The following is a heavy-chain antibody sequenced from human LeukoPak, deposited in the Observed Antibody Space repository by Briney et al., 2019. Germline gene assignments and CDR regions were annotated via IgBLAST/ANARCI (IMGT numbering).Heavy chain of an antibody. CDR3: AKAGYINYYAYYYMDV. CDR2: IWNDGSDE. D-gene: IGHD3-9*01. V-gene: IGHV3-33*06. J-gene: IGHJ6*03. Sequence: GGSLRLSCAASAFIFSKYAMHWVRQTPGKGLEWVAAIWNDGSDENYADSVKGRFTISRDNSKSTLYLQMNSLRAGDTALYYCAKAGYINYYAYYYMDVWGKGTTVTVSS. CDR1: AFIFSKYA.